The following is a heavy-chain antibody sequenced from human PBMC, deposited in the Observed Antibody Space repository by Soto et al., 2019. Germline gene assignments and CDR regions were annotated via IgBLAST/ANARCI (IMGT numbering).Heavy chain of an antibody. Sequence: SVKVSCKASGGTFSSYAISWVRQAPGKGLEWMGGIIPIFGTANYAQKFQGRVTITADESTSTAYMGLSSLRSEDTAVYYCAGVTRGITGTTLDYWGQGTLVTV. J-gene: IGHJ4*02. V-gene: IGHV1-69*13. CDR2: IIPIFGTA. D-gene: IGHD1-7*01. CDR3: AGVTRGITGTTLDY. CDR1: GGTFSSYA.